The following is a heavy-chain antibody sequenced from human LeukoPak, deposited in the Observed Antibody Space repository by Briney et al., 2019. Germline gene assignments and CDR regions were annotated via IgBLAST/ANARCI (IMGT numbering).Heavy chain of an antibody. CDR2: ISGSGGST. CDR1: GFTFSSYA. V-gene: IGHV3-23*01. J-gene: IGHJ4*02. CDR3: AKAGYGSGSYYTLSHFDY. D-gene: IGHD3-10*01. Sequence: GGSLRLSCAASGFTFSSYAMSWVRQAPGKGLKWVPAISGSGGSTYYADSVKGRFTISRDNSKNTLYLQMNSLRAEDTAVYYCAKAGYGSGSYYTLSHFDYWGQGTLVTVSS.